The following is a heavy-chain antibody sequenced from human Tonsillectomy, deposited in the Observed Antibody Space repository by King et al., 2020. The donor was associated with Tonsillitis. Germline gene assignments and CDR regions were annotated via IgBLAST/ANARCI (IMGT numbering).Heavy chain of an antibody. V-gene: IGHV3-48*03. Sequence: VQLVESGGGLVQPGGSLRLSCAASGFTFSSYEMNWVRQAPGKGLEWVSYISSSGSTIYYADAEKGRFTISRDNAKNSLYLQMNSLRAEDTAVYYCAREGIDYYDSSGYYRVDAFDIWGQGTMVTVSS. CDR2: ISSSGSTI. D-gene: IGHD3-22*01. CDR1: GFTFSSYE. J-gene: IGHJ3*02. CDR3: AREGIDYYDSSGYYRVDAFDI.